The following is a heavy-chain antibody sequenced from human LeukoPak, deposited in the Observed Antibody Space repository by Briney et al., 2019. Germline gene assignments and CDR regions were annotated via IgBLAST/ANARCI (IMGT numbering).Heavy chain of an antibody. Sequence: SETLSLTCTVYGGSISSSSYYWGWIRQPPGKGLEWIGSIYYSGSTYYNPSLKSRVTISVDTSKNQFSLKLSSVTAADTAVYYCTIRIGSSWYFDYWGQGTLVTVSS. V-gene: IGHV4-39*01. CDR1: GGSISSSSYY. CDR2: IYYSGST. D-gene: IGHD6-13*01. CDR3: TIRIGSSWYFDY. J-gene: IGHJ4*02.